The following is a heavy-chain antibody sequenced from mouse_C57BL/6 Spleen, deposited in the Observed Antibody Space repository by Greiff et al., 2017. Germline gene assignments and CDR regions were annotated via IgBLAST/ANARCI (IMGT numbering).Heavy chain of an antibody. CDR3: ARDYGSIFDY. V-gene: IGHV7-3*01. Sequence: EVHLVESGGGLVQPGGSLSLSCAASGFTFTDYYMSWVRQPPGKALEWLGFIRNKANGYTTEYSASVKGRFTISRDNSQSILYLQMNALRAEDSATYYCARDYGSIFDYWGQGTTLTVSS. D-gene: IGHD1-1*01. CDR1: GFTFTDYY. J-gene: IGHJ2*01. CDR2: IRNKANGYTT.